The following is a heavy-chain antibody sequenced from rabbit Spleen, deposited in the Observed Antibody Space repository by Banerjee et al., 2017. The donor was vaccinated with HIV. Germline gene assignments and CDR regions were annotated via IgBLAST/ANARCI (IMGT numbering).Heavy chain of an antibody. Sequence: QSLEESGGDLVKPGASLTLTCTASGFSFSSSHYMCWVRQAPGKGLEWIACIYAGSSGSTYYASWAKGRFTISKTSSTTVTLQMTSLTAADTATYFCARDDVNSAYSFNLWGPGTLVTVS. D-gene: IGHD5-1*01. V-gene: IGHV1S40*01. J-gene: IGHJ4*01. CDR2: IYAGSSGST. CDR1: GFSFSSSHY. CDR3: ARDDVNSAYSFNL.